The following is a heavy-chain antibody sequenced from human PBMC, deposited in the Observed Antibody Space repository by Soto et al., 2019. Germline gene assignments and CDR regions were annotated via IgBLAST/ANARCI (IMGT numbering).Heavy chain of an antibody. J-gene: IGHJ4*02. CDR1: GATFNTYT. D-gene: IGHD2-2*01. Sequence: QVQLVQSGAEVKKPGSSVKVSCKVSGATFNTYTISWVRQAPGQGLEWMGRIIPILAVTTYSRKCQGRLSITADESTSTAYMEVSSLRSADTAIYYCAARHCSAATCFNPGAYWGQGTLVAVSS. CDR2: IIPILAVT. CDR3: AARHCSAATCFNPGAY. V-gene: IGHV1-69*02.